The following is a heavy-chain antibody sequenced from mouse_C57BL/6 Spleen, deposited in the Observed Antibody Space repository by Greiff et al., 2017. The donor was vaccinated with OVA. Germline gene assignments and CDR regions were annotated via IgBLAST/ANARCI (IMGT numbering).Heavy chain of an antibody. CDR1: GYSITSGYY. CDR3: ARGATVNDY. J-gene: IGHJ2*01. CDR2: ISYDGSN. D-gene: IGHD1-1*01. V-gene: IGHV3-6*01. Sequence: EVKLVESGPGLVKPSQSLSLTCSVTGYSITSGYYWNWIRQFPGNKLEWMGYISYDGSNNYNPSLKNRISITRDTSKNQFFLKLNSVTTEDTATYYCARGATVNDYWGQGTTLTVSS.